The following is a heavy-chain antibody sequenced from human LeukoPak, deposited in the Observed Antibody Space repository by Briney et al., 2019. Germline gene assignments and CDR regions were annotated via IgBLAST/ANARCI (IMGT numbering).Heavy chain of an antibody. CDR3: VSGGHMDV. CDR1: GFTFSSYW. Sequence: GGSLRLSCAASGFTFSSYWMHWVRQAPGKGLVWVSVSRMNSDVSSRSYADSVKGRFTISRDNAKNSLFLQMNSLRDDDTAVYYCVSGGHMDVWGKGTTVTVSS. D-gene: IGHD3-10*01. V-gene: IGHV3-74*01. J-gene: IGHJ6*03. CDR2: MNSDVSSR.